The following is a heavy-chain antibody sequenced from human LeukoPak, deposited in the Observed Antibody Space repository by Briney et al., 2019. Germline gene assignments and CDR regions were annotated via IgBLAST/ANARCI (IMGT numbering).Heavy chain of an antibody. CDR1: GGSFSGYY. V-gene: IGHV4-34*01. J-gene: IGHJ6*03. CDR2: INHSGRT. Sequence: PSXXXSXTCAVYGGSFSGYYWSWIRQPPGKGLGWIGEINHSGRTNYNPSLKSRVTISVDTSKNQFSLKLSSVTAADTAVYYCARGPYYDFWSGYEYYYYYMDVWGKGTTVTVSS. D-gene: IGHD3-3*01. CDR3: ARGPYYDFWSGYEYYYYYMDV.